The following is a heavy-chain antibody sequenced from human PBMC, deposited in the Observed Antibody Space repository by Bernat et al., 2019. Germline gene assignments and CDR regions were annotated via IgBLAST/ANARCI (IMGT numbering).Heavy chain of an antibody. V-gene: IGHV3-33*01. CDR3: ARDHGSGALLPDY. CDR1: GFTFSSYG. Sequence: QVQLVESGGGVVQPGRSLRLSCAASGFTFSSYGMHWVRQAPGKGLEWVAVIWYDGSNKYYADSVKGRFTISRDNSKNTLYLQMNSLRAEDTAVYYCARDHGSGALLPDYWGQGTLVTVSS. J-gene: IGHJ4*02. D-gene: IGHD3-10*01. CDR2: IWYDGSNK.